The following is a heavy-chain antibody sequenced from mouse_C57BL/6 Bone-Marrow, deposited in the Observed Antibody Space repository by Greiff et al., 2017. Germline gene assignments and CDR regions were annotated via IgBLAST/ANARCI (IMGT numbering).Heavy chain of an antibody. CDR3: ARIEFDGSSGDWYFDV. Sequence: VQLQESGPELVKPGASVKLSCKASGYTFTSYDINWVKQRPGQGLEWIGWIYPRDGSTKYNEKLKGKATLTVDTTSSLAYMELHSLTSEDSAVYFCARIEFDGSSGDWYFDVWGTGTTVTVSS. CDR2: IYPRDGST. V-gene: IGHV1-85*01. D-gene: IGHD1-1*01. J-gene: IGHJ1*03. CDR1: GYTFTSYD.